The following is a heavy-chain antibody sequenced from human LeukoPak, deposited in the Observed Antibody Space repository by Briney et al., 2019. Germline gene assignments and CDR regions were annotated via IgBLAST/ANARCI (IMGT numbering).Heavy chain of an antibody. D-gene: IGHD3-22*01. V-gene: IGHV3-23*01. CDR1: GFIFSNYA. J-gene: IGHJ5*02. Sequence: QPGGSLRLSCAASGFIFSNYAMSWVRQAPQKGLEWVSSISSSGDYTFYAGSVKGRFTISRDNSKNTLYLQMNSLRAEDTAIYYCAKDRPNYLKSNGHYYRRDGDHWGQGTLVTVSS. CDR3: AKDRPNYLKSNGHYYRRDGDH. CDR2: ISSSGDYT.